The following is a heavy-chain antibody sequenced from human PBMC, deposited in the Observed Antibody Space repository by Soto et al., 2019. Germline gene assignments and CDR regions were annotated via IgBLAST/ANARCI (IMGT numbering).Heavy chain of an antibody. V-gene: IGHV1-69*13. Sequence: SVKVSCKASVGTFSSYAISCVRQAPGQGLEWMGGIIPIFGTANYAQKFQGRVTITADESTSTAYMELSSLRSEDTAVYYCARSSLTAMVPDYYGMDVWGQGTTVTVSS. CDR2: IIPIFGTA. CDR3: ARSSLTAMVPDYYGMDV. J-gene: IGHJ6*02. CDR1: VGTFSSYA. D-gene: IGHD5-18*01.